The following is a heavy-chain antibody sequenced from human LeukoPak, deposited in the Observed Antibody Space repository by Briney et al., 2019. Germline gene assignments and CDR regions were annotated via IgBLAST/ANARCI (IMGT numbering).Heavy chain of an antibody. Sequence: GSLRLSFAASGFPFSNVWMSWVRQAPGKGLEWVGRIKSKTDGGTTDYAAPVKGRFTISRDDSKNTLNLQMNSLKTEDTAVYYCTPSIAVAGSLDYWGQGTLVTVSS. J-gene: IGHJ4*02. CDR2: IKSKTDGGTT. V-gene: IGHV3-15*01. CDR3: TPSIAVAGSLDY. CDR1: GFPFSNVW. D-gene: IGHD6-19*01.